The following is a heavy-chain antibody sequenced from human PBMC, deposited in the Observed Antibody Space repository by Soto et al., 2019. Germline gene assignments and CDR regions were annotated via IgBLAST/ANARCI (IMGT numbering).Heavy chain of an antibody. CDR1: GFTFSSFG. V-gene: IGHV3-7*03. CDR3: AKDDIEQYYDSSGYYRY. Sequence: GGSLRLSCVASGFTFSSFGMHWVRQAPGKGLEWVANIKQDGSEKYYVDSVKGRFTISRDNPKTTLFLQMNSLRAEDTAVYFCAKDDIEQYYDSSGYYRYWGQGTQVTVSS. J-gene: IGHJ4*02. CDR2: IKQDGSEK. D-gene: IGHD3-22*01.